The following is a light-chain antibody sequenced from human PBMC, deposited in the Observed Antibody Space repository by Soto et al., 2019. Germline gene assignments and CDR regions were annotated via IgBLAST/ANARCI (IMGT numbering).Light chain of an antibody. CDR2: GAS. CDR1: ESVATN. Sequence: IVLTQSPAILSVSPGERVTLSCGASESVATNLAWYQQKPGQAPRLLIYGASSRVSGIPARFSGSGSGAEFILTISVLLFKDSLVYYCPHYYEWQFTFGGGNK. V-gene: IGKV3-15*01. CDR3: PHYYEWQFT. J-gene: IGKJ4*01.